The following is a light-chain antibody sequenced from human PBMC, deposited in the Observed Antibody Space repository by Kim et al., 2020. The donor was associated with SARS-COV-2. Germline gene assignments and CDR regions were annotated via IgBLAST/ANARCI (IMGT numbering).Light chain of an antibody. Sequence: QSALTQPPSVSGSPGQSITISCTGTSSDVGSYNVVCWYQQPPSNAPNLIYYDISKRSSGVSSLFAGTKSAYAASLTISGLQADDEAYYYGGSYDSSSTYVFGGGTQLTVL. CDR2: DIS. CDR1: SSDVGSYNV. CDR3: GSYDSSSTYV. V-gene: IGLV2-23*02. J-gene: IGLJ2*01.